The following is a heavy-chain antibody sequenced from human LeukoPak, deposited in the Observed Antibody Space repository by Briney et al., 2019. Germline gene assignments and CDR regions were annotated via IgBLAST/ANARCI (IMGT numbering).Heavy chain of an antibody. Sequence: PSETLSLTCTVSGGSISSSSYYWGWIRQPPGKGLEWIGSIYYSGSTYYNPSLKGRVTISVDTSKNQFSLKLSSVTAADTAVYYCARPRSTRNWYFDLWGRGTLVTVSS. CDR2: IYYSGST. CDR1: GGSISSSSYY. V-gene: IGHV4-39*01. D-gene: IGHD2-2*01. CDR3: ARPRSTRNWYFDL. J-gene: IGHJ2*01.